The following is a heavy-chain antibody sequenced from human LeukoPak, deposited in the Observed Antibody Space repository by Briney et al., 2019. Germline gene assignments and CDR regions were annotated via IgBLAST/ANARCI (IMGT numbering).Heavy chain of an antibody. D-gene: IGHD2-15*01. V-gene: IGHV3-7*01. Sequence: PGGSLRLSCAASGFTFSSYWMSWVRQAPGKGLEWVANIKQDGSEKYYVDSVKGRFTISRDNAKNSLYLQMNSLRAEDTAVYYCARVHEYCSGGSCYSFWFDPWGQGTLVTVSS. CDR1: GFTFSSYW. CDR2: IKQDGSEK. J-gene: IGHJ5*02. CDR3: ARVHEYCSGGSCYSFWFDP.